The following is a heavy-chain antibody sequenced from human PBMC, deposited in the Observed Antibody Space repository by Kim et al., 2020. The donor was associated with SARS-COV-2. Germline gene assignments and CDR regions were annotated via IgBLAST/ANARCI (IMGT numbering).Heavy chain of an antibody. CDR3: TTDLHDYGDYDY. CDR2: IKSKTDGWTT. D-gene: IGHD4-17*01. V-gene: IGHV3-15*01. CDR1: GFTFSNAW. Sequence: GGSLRLSCVASGFTFSNAWMSWVRQAPGKGLEWVGRIKSKTDGWTTDYAAPVKGRFTISRDDSKNTLYLQINSLKTEDTAVYYCTTDLHDYGDYDYWGQGTLVTVSS. J-gene: IGHJ4*02.